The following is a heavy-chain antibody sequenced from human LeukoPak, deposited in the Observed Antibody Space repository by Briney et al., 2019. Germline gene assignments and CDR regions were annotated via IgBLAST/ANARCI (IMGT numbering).Heavy chain of an antibody. Sequence: GGSLRLSCAASGFTFSRYDMHWVRQATGKGLEWVSGIGTAGDTYYAGSVKGRFTISRENAKNSLYLRMNSLTAGDTAVYYCAKNYPRFSDYYDSSGYHTGFDYWGQGTLVTVSS. D-gene: IGHD3-22*01. CDR2: IGTAGDT. CDR1: GFTFSRYD. V-gene: IGHV3-13*01. CDR3: AKNYPRFSDYYDSSGYHTGFDY. J-gene: IGHJ4*02.